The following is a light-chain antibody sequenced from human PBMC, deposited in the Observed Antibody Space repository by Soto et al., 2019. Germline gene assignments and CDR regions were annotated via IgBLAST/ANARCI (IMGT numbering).Light chain of an antibody. V-gene: IGKV1-6*01. CDR2: AAS. CDR3: LQDYDYPYT. CDR1: QGIRDD. J-gene: IGKJ2*01. Sequence: AIQMTQSPSSLSASVGDRVTITCRASQGIRDDLAWYQQRPGKAPKLLIYAASNLQSGVPSRFSVSGAGTDFTLIISSLQPEYFASYYCLQDYDYPYTFGQGTKLEIK.